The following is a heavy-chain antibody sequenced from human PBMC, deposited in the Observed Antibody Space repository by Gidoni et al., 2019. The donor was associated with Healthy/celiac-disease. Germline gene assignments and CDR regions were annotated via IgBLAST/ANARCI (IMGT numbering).Heavy chain of an antibody. J-gene: IGHJ5*02. CDR1: GFTFDDYA. CDR2: ISWNSGSI. CDR3: APGGFDP. V-gene: IGHV3-9*01. Sequence: EVQLVESGGGLVQPGRSLRLSCAASGFTFDDYAMHWVRQAPGKGLEWVSGISWNSGSIGYADSVKGRFTISRDNAKNSLYLQMNSLRAEDTALYYCAPGGFDPWGQGTLVTVSS.